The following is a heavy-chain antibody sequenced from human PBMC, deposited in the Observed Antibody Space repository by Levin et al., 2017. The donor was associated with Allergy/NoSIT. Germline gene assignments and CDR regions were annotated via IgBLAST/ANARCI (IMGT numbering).Heavy chain of an antibody. D-gene: IGHD6-13*01. CDR1: GGSFSGYY. CDR3: ARRARAAADDY. V-gene: IGHV4-34*01. J-gene: IGHJ4*02. Sequence: PSETLSLTCAVYGGSFSGYYWSWIRQPPGKGLEWIGEINHSGSTNYNPSLKSRVTISVDTSKNQFSLKLSSVTAADTAVYYCARRARAAADDYWGQGTLVTVSS. CDR2: INHSGST.